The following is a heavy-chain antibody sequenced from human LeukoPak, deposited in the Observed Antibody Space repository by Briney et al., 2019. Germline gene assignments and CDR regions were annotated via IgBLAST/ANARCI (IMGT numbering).Heavy chain of an antibody. Sequence: GRSLRLSCAASGFTFSSYAMRWVSQAPGKGLEWVSGISGSGGSTYYADSVKGRFTIARDNSKNTLCLQMNSLRAEDTAVYYCAKGNCRGTSCYSDYWGQGTLVTVSS. CDR3: AKGNCRGTSCYSDY. D-gene: IGHD2-2*02. CDR2: ISGSGGST. J-gene: IGHJ4*02. CDR1: GFTFSSYA. V-gene: IGHV3-23*01.